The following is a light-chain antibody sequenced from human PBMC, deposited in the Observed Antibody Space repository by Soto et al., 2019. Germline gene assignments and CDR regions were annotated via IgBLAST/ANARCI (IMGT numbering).Light chain of an antibody. Sequence: DIQLTQSPSFLSASVGDRVTITSRASQGLSSDLACYQQKPGKAPKLLIYAASTLQSGVPSRFSGSGSGTEFTLTISSLQPEDFATYYCQQLNSYPITFGQGTRLEIK. V-gene: IGKV1-9*01. J-gene: IGKJ5*01. CDR2: AAS. CDR1: QGLSSD. CDR3: QQLNSYPIT.